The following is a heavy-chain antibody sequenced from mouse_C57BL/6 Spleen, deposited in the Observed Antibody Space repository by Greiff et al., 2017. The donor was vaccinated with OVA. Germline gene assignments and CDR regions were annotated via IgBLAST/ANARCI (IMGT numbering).Heavy chain of an antibody. CDR3: ARGYYYGSSYEYYFDD. J-gene: IGHJ2*01. D-gene: IGHD1-1*01. CDR1: GYTFTSYW. Sequence: QVQLKQPGAELVRPGSSVKLSCKASGYTFTSYWMDWVKQRPGQGLEWIGNIYPSDSETHYNQKFKDKATLTVDKSSSTAYMQLSSLTSEDSAVYYCARGYYYGSSYEYYFDDWGQGTTLTVSS. V-gene: IGHV1-61*01. CDR2: IYPSDSET.